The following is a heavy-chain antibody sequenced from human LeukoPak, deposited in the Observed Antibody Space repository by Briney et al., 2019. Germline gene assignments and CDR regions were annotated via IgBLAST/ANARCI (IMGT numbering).Heavy chain of an antibody. CDR3: ARDRVVVGTTNYYYGMDV. CDR1: GVSVTSYY. Sequence: SETLSLTCTVSGVSVTSYYWSWIRQPPGKGLEWIGYIYYSGSTNYNPSLKSRVTMSVDTSKNQFSLKLSSVIAADTAMYYCARDRVVVGTTNYYYGMDVWGQGTTVTVSS. V-gene: IGHV4-59*02. CDR2: IYYSGST. J-gene: IGHJ6*02. D-gene: IGHD2-15*01.